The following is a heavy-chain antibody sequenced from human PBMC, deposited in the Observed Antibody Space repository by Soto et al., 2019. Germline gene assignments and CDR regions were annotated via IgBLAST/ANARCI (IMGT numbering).Heavy chain of an antibody. CDR1: GFTFSSYG. J-gene: IGHJ4*02. CDR3: AKEGWLRFLDY. CDR2: ISYDGSNK. V-gene: IGHV3-30*18. D-gene: IGHD5-12*01. Sequence: GGSLRLSCAASGFTFSSYGMHWVRQSPGKGLEWVAVISYDGSNKYYADSVKGRFTISRDKSKNTLYLQMNSLRAEDTAVYYCAKEGWLRFLDYWGQGTLVTVSS.